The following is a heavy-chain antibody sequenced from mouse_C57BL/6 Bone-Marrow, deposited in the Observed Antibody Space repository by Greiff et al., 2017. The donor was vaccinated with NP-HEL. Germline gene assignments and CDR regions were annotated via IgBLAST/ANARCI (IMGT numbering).Heavy chain of an antibody. CDR1: GYTFTSYW. J-gene: IGHJ2*01. Sequence: VQLQQPGAELVKPGASVKLSCKASGYTFTSYWMQWVKQRPGQGLEWIGEIDPSDSYTNYNQKFKGKATLTVDTSSSTAYMQLSSLTSEDSAVYYCARRTTVVEYFDYWGQGTTLTVSS. D-gene: IGHD1-1*01. V-gene: IGHV1-50*01. CDR3: ARRTTVVEYFDY. CDR2: IDPSDSYT.